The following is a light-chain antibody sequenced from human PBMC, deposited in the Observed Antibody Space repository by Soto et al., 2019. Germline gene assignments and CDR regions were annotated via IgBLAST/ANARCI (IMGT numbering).Light chain of an antibody. J-gene: IGKJ4*01. V-gene: IGKV1-9*01. CDR1: QDIAIY. Sequence: IQLTQSPSSLSASVGDRVTITCRASQDIAIYLAWYQQKPGEAPKLLIYKASSLESGVPSRFSGSGSGTEFTLTISSLQPEDFATYYCQQLNSYPLTFGGGTKVDIK. CDR3: QQLNSYPLT. CDR2: KAS.